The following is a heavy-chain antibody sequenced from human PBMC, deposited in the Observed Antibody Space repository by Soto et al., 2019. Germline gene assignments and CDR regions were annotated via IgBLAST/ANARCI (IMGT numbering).Heavy chain of an antibody. D-gene: IGHD2-2*01. Sequence: ESGGGVVQPGRSLRLSCAASGFTLSSYGMHWVRQAPGKGLEWAAVIWYDGSNKYYADSVKGRFTISRDNSKNTLYLQMNRLRAEDTAVYYCAIYQDYWGQGTLVTVSS. J-gene: IGHJ4*02. CDR3: AIYQDY. CDR1: GFTLSSYG. CDR2: IWYDGSNK. V-gene: IGHV3-33*01.